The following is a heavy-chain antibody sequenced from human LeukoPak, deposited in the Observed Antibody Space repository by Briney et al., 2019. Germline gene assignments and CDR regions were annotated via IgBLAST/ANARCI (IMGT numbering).Heavy chain of an antibody. CDR3: ARDAGYCSSTTCSADFDY. D-gene: IGHD2-2*01. Sequence: GASVKVSCKASGYTFTGYYMHWVRQAPGQRLEWMGWINPKSGGTNYAQKFQGRVTMTRDTSISTAYMELSRLRSDDTAVYYCARDAGYCSSTTCSADFDYWGQGTLVTVSS. V-gene: IGHV1-2*02. CDR2: INPKSGGT. J-gene: IGHJ4*02. CDR1: GYTFTGYY.